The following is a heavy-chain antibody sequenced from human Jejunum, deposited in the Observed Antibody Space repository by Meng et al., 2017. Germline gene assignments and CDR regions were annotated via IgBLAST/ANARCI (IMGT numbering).Heavy chain of an antibody. CDR1: GFTFGDYA. J-gene: IGHJ4*02. CDR2: IRSNAYGGAT. Sequence: GGSLRLSCSASGFTFGDYAMGWVRQAPGKGLECVGFIRSNAYGGATVYSASVKGRFTISRDDSKSIAYLQMNSLKTEDTAVYYCTRATGKYWGQGTQVTVSS. V-gene: IGHV3-49*04. CDR3: TRATGKY.